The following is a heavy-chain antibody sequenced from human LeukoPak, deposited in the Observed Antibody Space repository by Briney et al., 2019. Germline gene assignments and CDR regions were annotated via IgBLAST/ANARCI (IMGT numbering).Heavy chain of an antibody. CDR1: GGSIRSGGYY. D-gene: IGHD4-11*01. Sequence: PSETLSLTCTVSGGSIRSGGYYWSWIRQHPGKALEWIGYIYYSGSTYYNPSLKSRVTISVDTSKNQFSLKLSSVTAADTAVYYCARSRRTTLDYWGQGTLVTVSS. CDR3: ARSRRTTLDY. V-gene: IGHV4-31*03. CDR2: IYYSGST. J-gene: IGHJ4*02.